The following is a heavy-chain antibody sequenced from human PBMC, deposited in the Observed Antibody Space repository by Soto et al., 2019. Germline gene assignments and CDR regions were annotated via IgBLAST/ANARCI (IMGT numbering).Heavy chain of an antibody. D-gene: IGHD2-21*01. J-gene: IGHJ4*02. CDR2: ISYDGTTK. V-gene: IGHV3-30*18. CDR1: GFTFNKYG. Sequence: PGGSLRLSCAASGFTFNKYGIQWVRQAPGKGLEWVAVISYDGTTKYHADSVKGRFTISRDNAKNTLFLQMDSLRAEDTAVYYCAKGGLCGAYYFDYWGQGIPVTV. CDR3: AKGGLCGAYYFDY.